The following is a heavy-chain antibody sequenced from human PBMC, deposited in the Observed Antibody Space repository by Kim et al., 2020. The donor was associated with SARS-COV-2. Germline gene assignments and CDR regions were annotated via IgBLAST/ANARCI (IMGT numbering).Heavy chain of an antibody. V-gene: IGHV3-15*01. Sequence: VKGRFTISRDDSKNTLYLQMNSLKTEDTAVYYCTTDGLPPHYYGSGSYLYWGQGTLVTISS. J-gene: IGHJ4*02. CDR3: TTDGLPPHYYGSGSYLY. D-gene: IGHD3-10*01.